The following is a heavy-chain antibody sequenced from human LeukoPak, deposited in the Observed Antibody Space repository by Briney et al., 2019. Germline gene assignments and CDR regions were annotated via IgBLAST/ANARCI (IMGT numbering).Heavy chain of an antibody. CDR1: GFTFSDYY. CDR3: ARDRTTVTTKY. Sequence: GGSLRLSCAASGFTFSDYYMSWIRQAPGKGLEWVSYISSSGTTIYYADSVKGRLTISRDNAKNSLYLQMNSLRAEDTAVYYCARDRTTVTTKYWGQGTLVTVSS. CDR2: ISSSGTTI. J-gene: IGHJ4*02. D-gene: IGHD4-17*01. V-gene: IGHV3-11*01.